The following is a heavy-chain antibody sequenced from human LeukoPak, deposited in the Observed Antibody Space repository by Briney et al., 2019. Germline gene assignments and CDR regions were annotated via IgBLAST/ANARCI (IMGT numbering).Heavy chain of an antibody. CDR1: GYTFTSYD. CDR2: MNPNSGNT. Sequence: GASVKVSCKASGYTFTSYDINWVRQATGQGLEWMGWMNPNSGNTGYAQKFQGRVTMTRNTSISTAYMELSSLRSEDTAVYYCARDPSEYSSGWLVHWFDPWGQGTLVTVSS. V-gene: IGHV1-8*01. J-gene: IGHJ5*02. D-gene: IGHD6-19*01. CDR3: ARDPSEYSSGWLVHWFDP.